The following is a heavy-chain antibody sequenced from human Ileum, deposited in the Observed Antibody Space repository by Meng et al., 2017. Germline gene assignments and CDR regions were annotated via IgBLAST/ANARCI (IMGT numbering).Heavy chain of an antibody. CDR1: GFTFSSYS. Sequence: GGSLRLSCAASGFTFSSYSMNWVRQAPGKGLEWVSSISSSSSYIYYADSVKGRFTISRDNAKNSLYLQMNSLRAEETAVYYCARSLYTWPGYSSSPTYYYYGMDVWGQGTTVTVSS. CDR2: ISSSSSYI. D-gene: IGHD6-6*01. CDR3: ARSLYTWPGYSSSPTYYYYGMDV. V-gene: IGHV3-21*01. J-gene: IGHJ6*02.